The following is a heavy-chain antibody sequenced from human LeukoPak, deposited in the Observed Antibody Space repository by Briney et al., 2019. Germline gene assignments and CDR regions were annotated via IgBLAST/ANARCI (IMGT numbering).Heavy chain of an antibody. CDR3: VKDNLGSNWYYYYYMDV. CDR2: ISYDGSNK. CDR1: GFTFSSYA. Sequence: PGGSLRLSCAASGFTFSSYAMHWVRQAPGKGLEWVAVISYDGSNKYYADSVKGRFTISRDNSKDTLYLQMNSLRAEDTAVYYCVKDNLGSNWYYYYYMDVWGKGTTVTVSS. D-gene: IGHD6-13*01. J-gene: IGHJ6*03. V-gene: IGHV3-30-3*01.